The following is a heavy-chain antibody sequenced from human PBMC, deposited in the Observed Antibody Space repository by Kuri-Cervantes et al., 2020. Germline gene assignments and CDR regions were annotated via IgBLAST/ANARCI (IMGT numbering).Heavy chain of an antibody. D-gene: IGHD2-21*02. CDR1: GGSISSYY. CDR2: IYYSGST. CDR3: ARSGSRVTATHSLGY. V-gene: IGHV4-59*13. J-gene: IGHJ4*02. Sequence: SETLSLTCTVSGGSISSYYWNWIRQPPGKGLEWIGYIYYSGSTNYNPSLKSRVTISVDTPKNQFSLKLTSVTAADTAVYYCARSGSRVTATHSLGYWGQGTLVTVSS.